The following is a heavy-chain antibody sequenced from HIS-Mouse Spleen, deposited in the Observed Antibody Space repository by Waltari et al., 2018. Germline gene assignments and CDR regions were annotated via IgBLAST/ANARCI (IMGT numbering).Heavy chain of an antibody. Sequence: QVQLQESGPGLVKPSQTLSLTCTVSGGSISSGGYYWSWIRQHPGKGLEWIGYIYYSGGTCDNPSLKGRVTIAVDTSKNQFSLKLSSVTAADTAVYYCARSPYYDFWSGYSDNWFDPWGQGTLVTVSS. CDR1: GGSISSGGYY. D-gene: IGHD3-3*01. CDR3: ARSPYYDFWSGYSDNWFDP. J-gene: IGHJ5*02. CDR2: IYYSGGT. V-gene: IGHV4-31*03.